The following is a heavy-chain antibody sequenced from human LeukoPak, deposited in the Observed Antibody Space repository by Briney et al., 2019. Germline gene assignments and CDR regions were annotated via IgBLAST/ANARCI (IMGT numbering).Heavy chain of an antibody. CDR1: GFTFTSYA. CDR2: ISGSGGST. CDR3: VKESPVFDY. Sequence: GGSLRLSCAASGFTFTSYAMSWVRQAPGKGLERVSAISGSGGSTHYADSVKGRFTISRDNSKNTLYLQMSSLRAEDTAVYYCVKESPVFDYWGQGTLVTVSS. V-gene: IGHV3-23*01. J-gene: IGHJ4*02.